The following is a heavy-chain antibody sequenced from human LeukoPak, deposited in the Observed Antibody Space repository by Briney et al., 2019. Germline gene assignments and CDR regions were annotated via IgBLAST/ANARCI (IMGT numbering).Heavy chain of an antibody. J-gene: IGHJ5*02. CDR1: GYSISSDSY. D-gene: IGHD6-25*01. CDR3: AKFGSNSGRGFDP. V-gene: IGHV4-38-2*02. CDR2: ISHSGTT. Sequence: SETLSLTCTVSGYSISSDSYWGWIRQPPGKGLEWIGTISHSGTTYYSPSLKSRVTISIDTSENHFSLDLTSVTATDTAVYYCAKFGSNSGRGFDPWGQGTLVTVSS.